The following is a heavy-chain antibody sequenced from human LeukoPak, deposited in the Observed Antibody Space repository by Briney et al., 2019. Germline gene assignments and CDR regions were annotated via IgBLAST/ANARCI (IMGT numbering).Heavy chain of an antibody. CDR1: GGSISSHY. J-gene: IGHJ4*02. CDR2: IYHSGST. CDR3: ARAVLSYCSGGSCPYFDY. D-gene: IGHD2-15*01. V-gene: IGHV4-59*11. Sequence: SETLSLTCTVSGGSISSHYWSWIRQPPGKGLEFIGYIYHSGSTNYNPSLKSRVTISIDTSKNQFSLKVNSMTAADTAIYYCARAVLSYCSGGSCPYFDYWGQGTLVTVSS.